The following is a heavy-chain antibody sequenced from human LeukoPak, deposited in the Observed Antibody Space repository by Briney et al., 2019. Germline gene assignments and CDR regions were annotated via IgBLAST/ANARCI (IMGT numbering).Heavy chain of an antibody. CDR2: ISGSGGGT. CDR3: AAGLTHYFDY. Sequence: GGSLRLSCAASRVTFTNYAMTWVRQAPGKGLEWVAGISGSGGGTYYADSVKGRFTISRDNSKNTLYLQMNSLRAEDTAVYYCAAGLTHYFDYWGQGTLVTVSS. D-gene: IGHD3-16*01. V-gene: IGHV3-23*01. J-gene: IGHJ4*02. CDR1: RVTFTNYA.